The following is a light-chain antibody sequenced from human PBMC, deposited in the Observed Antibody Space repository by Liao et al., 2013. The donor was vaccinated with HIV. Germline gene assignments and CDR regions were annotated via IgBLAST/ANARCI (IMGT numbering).Light chain of an antibody. CDR3: QVWDSSSDHRV. V-gene: IGLV3-21*04. CDR2: YDS. CDR1: NIGGKS. J-gene: IGLJ3*02. Sequence: SYELTQPPSVSVAPGKTAMITCGGDNIGGKSVHWYQQKAGQAPVLLISYDSDRPSGIPERFSGSNSGNTATLTITSVEAGDEADFYCQVWDSSSDHRVFGGGTKLTVL.